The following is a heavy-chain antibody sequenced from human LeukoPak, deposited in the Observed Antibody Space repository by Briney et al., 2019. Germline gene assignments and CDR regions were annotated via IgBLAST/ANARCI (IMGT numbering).Heavy chain of an antibody. CDR1: GGSISSYY. CDR3: AGGTIFGVVMTPFDP. V-gene: IGHV4-59*04. D-gene: IGHD3-3*01. Sequence: SETLSLTCTVSGGSISSYYWSWIRQPPGEGLEWIGYIYYSGSTYYNPSLKSRVTISVDTSKNQFSLKLSSVTAADTAVYYCAGGTIFGVVMTPFDPWGQGTLVTVSS. CDR2: IYYSGST. J-gene: IGHJ5*02.